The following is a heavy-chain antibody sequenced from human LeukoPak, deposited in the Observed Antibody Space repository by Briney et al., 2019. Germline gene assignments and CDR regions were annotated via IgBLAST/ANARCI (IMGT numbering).Heavy chain of an antibody. CDR3: ARDLDYYGSGSFFNI. Sequence: ASAEVSCKASGYTFTGYYMHWVRQAPGQGLEWMGWINPNSGGTNYAQKFQGRVTMTRDTSITTAYMELSRLRSDDTAAYYCARDLDYYGSGSFFNIWGQGTMVTVSS. CDR2: INPNSGGT. CDR1: GYTFTGYY. J-gene: IGHJ3*02. V-gene: IGHV1-2*02. D-gene: IGHD3-10*01.